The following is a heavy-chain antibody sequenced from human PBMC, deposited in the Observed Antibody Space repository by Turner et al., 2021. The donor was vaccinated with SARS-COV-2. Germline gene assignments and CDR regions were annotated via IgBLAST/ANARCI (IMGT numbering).Heavy chain of an antibody. V-gene: IGHV4-39*01. J-gene: IGHJ4*02. CDR1: GGSISSSSYF. CDR2: IYYSGTT. Sequence: QVQLQESGPGLVKPSETLSLTCTVSGGSISSSSYFWGWIRQPPTKELEWIGSIYYSGTTYYNPSLKSRVSLSIDPSKNQFSLNLTSVTAADTALFYCARQAAGKGLDYWGRGILVTVSS. CDR3: ARQAAGKGLDY. D-gene: IGHD3-10*01.